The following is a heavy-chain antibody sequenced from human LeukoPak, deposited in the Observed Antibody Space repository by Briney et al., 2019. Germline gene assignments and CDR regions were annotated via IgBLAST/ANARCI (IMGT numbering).Heavy chain of an antibody. CDR2: IYSGGST. Sequence: PGGSLRLSCAASGFTVSSNYMSWVRQAPGKGLEWVSVIYSGGSTYYADSVKGRFTISRDNSKNTLYLQMNSLRAEDTAVYYCARKNYDILTGYYKGSYYYYYMDVWGKGTTVTVSS. D-gene: IGHD3-9*01. J-gene: IGHJ6*03. CDR1: GFTVSSNY. V-gene: IGHV3-66*02. CDR3: ARKNYDILTGYYKGSYYYYYMDV.